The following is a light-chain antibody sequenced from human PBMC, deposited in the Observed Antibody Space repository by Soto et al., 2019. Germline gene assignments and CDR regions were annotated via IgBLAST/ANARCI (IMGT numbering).Light chain of an antibody. CDR2: GAS. J-gene: IGKJ1*01. CDR1: QSVSSD. Sequence: EIVMTQSPATLSVSPGERATLSCRASQSVSSDLAWYQQKPGQAPRLLVYGASTRAIGIPARFSGSGSGTEFTLTISSLQSDDFATYYCQQYNTYPWAFGRGTKV. V-gene: IGKV3-15*01. CDR3: QQYNTYPWA.